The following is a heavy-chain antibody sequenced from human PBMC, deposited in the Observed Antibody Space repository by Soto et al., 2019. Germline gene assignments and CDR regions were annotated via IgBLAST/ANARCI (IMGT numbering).Heavy chain of an antibody. J-gene: IGHJ4*02. V-gene: IGHV4-34*01. CDR2: INHSGST. Sequence: PSETLSLTCAVYGGSFSGYYWSWIRQPPGKGLEWIGEINHSGSTNYNPSLKSRVTISVGTPKNQFSLKLSSVTAADTAVYYCARGKYYYDSNGYPYYFDYWGQGALVTVSS. CDR1: GGSFSGYY. D-gene: IGHD3-22*01. CDR3: ARGKYYYDSNGYPYYFDY.